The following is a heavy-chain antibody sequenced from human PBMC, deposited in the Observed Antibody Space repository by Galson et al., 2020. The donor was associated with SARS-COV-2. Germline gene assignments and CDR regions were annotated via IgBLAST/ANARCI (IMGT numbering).Heavy chain of an antibody. CDR2: INQSGTT. CDR1: GGSFNGYY. D-gene: IGHD6-13*01. J-gene: IGHJ4*02. Sequence: SETLSLTCNVFGGSFNGYYYSWLRQPPGKGLEWIGEINQSGTTSYNPSLKSRLTILVDTSKTQFSLKLTSVTAADTAVYYCARIYSSSWEDWGQGTPVTVSS. CDR3: ARIYSSSWED. V-gene: IGHV4-34*01.